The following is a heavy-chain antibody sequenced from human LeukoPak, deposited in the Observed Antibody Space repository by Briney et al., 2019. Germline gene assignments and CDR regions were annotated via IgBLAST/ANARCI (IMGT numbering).Heavy chain of an antibody. J-gene: IGHJ4*02. D-gene: IGHD5-24*01. V-gene: IGHV3-21*01. CDR3: ARDLGDGYGNY. CDR2: ISSSSSYI. Sequence: GGSLRLSCAASGFTSSSYSMNWVRQAPGKGLEWVSSISSSSSYIYYADSVKGRFTISRDNAKNSLYLQMNSLRAEDTAVYYCARDLGDGYGNYWGQGTLVTVSS. CDR1: GFTSSSYS.